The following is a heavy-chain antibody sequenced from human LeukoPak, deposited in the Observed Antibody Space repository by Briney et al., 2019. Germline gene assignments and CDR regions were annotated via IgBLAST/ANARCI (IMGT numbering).Heavy chain of an antibody. CDR1: GYTFTGYY. D-gene: IGHD3-3*01. CDR3: ARGALTIFGVVGDYNWFDA. J-gene: IGHJ5*02. V-gene: IGHV1-2*02. CDR2: INPNSGGT. Sequence: ASVKVSCKASGYTFTGYYMHWVRQAPGQGLEWMGWINPNSGGTNYAQKFQGRVTMARDTSISTAYMELSRLRSDDTAVYYCARGALTIFGVVGDYNWFDAWGQGTLVTVSS.